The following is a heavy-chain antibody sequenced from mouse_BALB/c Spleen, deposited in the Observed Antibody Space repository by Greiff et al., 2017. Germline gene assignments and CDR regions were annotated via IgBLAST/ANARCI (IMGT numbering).Heavy chain of an antibody. J-gene: IGHJ2*01. CDR2: INPYNDGT. CDR3: ARERVWFDY. CDR1: GYTFTSYV. Sequence: VHVKQSGPELVKPGASVKMSCKASGYTFTSYVMHWVKQKPGQGLEWIGYINPYNDGTKYNEKFKGKATLTSDKSSSTAYMELSSLTSEDSAVYYCARERVWFDYWGQGTTLTVSS. D-gene: IGHD2-10*02. V-gene: IGHV1-14*01.